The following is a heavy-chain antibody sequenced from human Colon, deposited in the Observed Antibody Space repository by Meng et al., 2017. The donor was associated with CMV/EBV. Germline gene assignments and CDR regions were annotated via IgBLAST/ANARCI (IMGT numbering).Heavy chain of an antibody. CDR2: VFYSGTT. Sequence: GSLRLSCTVSGGSISSSRDYWGWIRQSPGKGLEWLGSVFYSGTTYYNPSLKSRVTISVDTSKNQFSLNLSSVTAADTAVFYCARQVYYGAGSYLDFWGQGALVTVSS. CDR1: GGSISSSRDY. J-gene: IGHJ4*02. V-gene: IGHV4-39*07. CDR3: ARQVYYGAGSYLDF. D-gene: IGHD3-10*01.